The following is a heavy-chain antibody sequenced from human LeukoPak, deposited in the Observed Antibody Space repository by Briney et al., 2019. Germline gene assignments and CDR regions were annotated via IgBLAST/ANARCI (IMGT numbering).Heavy chain of an antibody. V-gene: IGHV4-59*01. D-gene: IGHD3/OR15-3a*01. CDR3: ARDSRILGRDWLAFDI. CDR1: GGSISSYY. Sequence: SETLSLTCSVSGGSISSYYWSWIRQPPGKGLEWIGYVYYFGSTSYNTSFKSRVTISVDTSKNQFSLKLTSVTAADTAVYYCARDSRILGRDWLAFDIWGQGTMVTVSS. J-gene: IGHJ3*02. CDR2: VYYFGST.